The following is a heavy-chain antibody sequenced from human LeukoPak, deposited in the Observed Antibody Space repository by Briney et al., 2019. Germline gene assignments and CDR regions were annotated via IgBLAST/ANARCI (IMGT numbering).Heavy chain of an antibody. D-gene: IGHD6-13*01. V-gene: IGHV4-30-2*01. CDR2: IYHSGST. J-gene: IGHJ4*02. CDR3: ARGLSSSIFHY. Sequence: PSQTLSLTCTVSGGSISSGGYYWSWIRQPPGKGLEWIGYIYHSGSTYYNPSLKSRVTISVDTSKNQFSLKLSSVTAADTAVYYCARGLSSSIFHYWGQGTLVTVSS. CDR1: GGSISSGGYY.